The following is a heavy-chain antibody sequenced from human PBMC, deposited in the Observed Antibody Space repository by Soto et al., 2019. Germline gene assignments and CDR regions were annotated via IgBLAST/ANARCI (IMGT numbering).Heavy chain of an antibody. D-gene: IGHD3-16*01. Sequence: SETLSLTCAVYGGSFSGYYWSWIRQPPGKGLEWIGEINHSGSTNYNPSLKSRVTVSVDTSKNQFSLKLSSVTAADTAVYYCGRDHGLTHNWFDPWGQGTLVTVSS. J-gene: IGHJ5*02. CDR3: GRDHGLTHNWFDP. V-gene: IGHV4-34*01. CDR2: INHSGST. CDR1: GGSFSGYY.